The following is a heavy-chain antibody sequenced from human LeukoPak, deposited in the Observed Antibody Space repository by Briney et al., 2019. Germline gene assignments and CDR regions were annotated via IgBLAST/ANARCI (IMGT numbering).Heavy chain of an antibody. D-gene: IGHD4-17*01. J-gene: IGHJ3*02. V-gene: IGHV3-21*01. Sequence: GGSLRLSCAASGFTFSSYSMNWVRQAPGKGLEWVSPISSSSSYIYYADSVKGRFTISRDNAKNSLYLQMNSLRAEDTAVYYCARARSDDYGDYYDAFDIWGQGTMVTVSS. CDR1: GFTFSSYS. CDR3: ARARSDDYGDYYDAFDI. CDR2: ISSSSSYI.